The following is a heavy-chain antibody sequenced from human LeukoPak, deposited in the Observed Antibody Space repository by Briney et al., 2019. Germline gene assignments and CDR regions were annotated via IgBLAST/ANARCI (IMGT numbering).Heavy chain of an antibody. CDR3: AKDSATITSITMTDAFDI. V-gene: IGHV3-43*02. D-gene: IGHD3-22*01. CDR2: ISGAGGST. Sequence: PGGSLRLSCAASGFTFGDYAMHWVRQAPGKGLEWVSLISGAGGSTYYADSVKGRFTISRDNSKNSLYLQMNSLRTEDTALYYCAKDSATITSITMTDAFDIWGQGTMVTVSS. J-gene: IGHJ3*02. CDR1: GFTFGDYA.